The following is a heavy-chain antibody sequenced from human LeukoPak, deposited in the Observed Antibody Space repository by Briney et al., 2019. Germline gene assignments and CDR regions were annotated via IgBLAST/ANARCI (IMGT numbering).Heavy chain of an antibody. D-gene: IGHD3-3*01. CDR2: IYYSGST. J-gene: IGHJ4*02. Sequence: SGTLSLTCGVSGGSISSYYWSWIRQPPGKGLEWIGYIYYSGSTNYNPSLKSRVTISVDTSKNQFSLKLSSVTAADTAVYYCARGFAVDYWGQGTLVTVSS. V-gene: IGHV4-59*01. CDR3: ARGFAVDY. CDR1: GGSISSYY.